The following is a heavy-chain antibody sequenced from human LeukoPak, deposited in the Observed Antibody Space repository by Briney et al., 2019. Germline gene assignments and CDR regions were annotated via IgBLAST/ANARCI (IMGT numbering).Heavy chain of an antibody. D-gene: IGHD3-22*01. CDR1: AGSCTDFF. J-gene: IGHJ6*02. CDR2: INGYTGDS. CDR3: ARGRIAKIVVVHSFSYGMPV. Sequence: SETLSLTCTGFAGSCTDFFWTWNRPSPGKGWVGCGEINGYTGDSKYNPSLNRQVSITLEESKNHLSHELRSVTAADTAVYYCARGRIAKIVVVHSFSYGMPVWGQGTTVSVPS. V-gene: IGHV4-34*01.